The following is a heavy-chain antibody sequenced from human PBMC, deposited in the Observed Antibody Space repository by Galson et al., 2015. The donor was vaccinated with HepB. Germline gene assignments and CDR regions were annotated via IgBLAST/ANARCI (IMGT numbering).Heavy chain of an antibody. Sequence: SLRLSCAASGFTFSSYGMHWVRQAPGKGLEWVAVISYDGSNKYYADSVKGRFTISRDNSKNTPYLQMNSLRAEDTAVYYCAKSRGYSDNKQKYYYYGMDVWGQGTTVTVSS. CDR2: ISYDGSNK. V-gene: IGHV3-30*18. CDR3: AKSRGYSDNKQKYYYYGMDV. D-gene: IGHD5-12*01. J-gene: IGHJ6*02. CDR1: GFTFSSYG.